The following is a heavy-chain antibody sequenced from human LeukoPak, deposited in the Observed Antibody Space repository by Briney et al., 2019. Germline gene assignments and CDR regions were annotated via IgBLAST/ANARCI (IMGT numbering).Heavy chain of an antibody. CDR1: GFTFSSYG. CDR3: AKDRPTGGAVAGKIDY. J-gene: IGHJ4*02. Sequence: PGESLRLSCAASGFTFSSYGMHWVRQAPGKGLEWVAFIRYDGSNKYYADSVKGRFTISRDNSKNTLYLQMNSLRAEDTAVYYCAKDRPTGGAVAGKIDYWGQGTLVTVSS. V-gene: IGHV3-30*02. D-gene: IGHD6-19*01. CDR2: IRYDGSNK.